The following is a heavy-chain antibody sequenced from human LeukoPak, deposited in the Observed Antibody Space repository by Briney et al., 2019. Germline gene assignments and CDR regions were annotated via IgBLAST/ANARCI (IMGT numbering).Heavy chain of an antibody. V-gene: IGHV4-61*02. CDR3: ARGRQIFGVVR. Sequence: SETLSLTCTVSGGSISSGSYYWSWIRQPAGKGLEWIGRIYTGGTINYNPSLQSRVTISVDTSKNQFSLKLSSVTAADTAVYYCARGRQIFGVVRWGQGTLVIVSS. D-gene: IGHD3-3*01. CDR2: IYTGGTI. J-gene: IGHJ4*02. CDR1: GGSISSGSYY.